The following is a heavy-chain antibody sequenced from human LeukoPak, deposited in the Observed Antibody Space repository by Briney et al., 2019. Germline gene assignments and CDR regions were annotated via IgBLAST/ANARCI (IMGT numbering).Heavy chain of an antibody. V-gene: IGHV1-69*06. J-gene: IGHJ4*02. CDR3: AREGALGDSSGYFHYFDY. CDR1: GGTFSSYA. D-gene: IGHD3-22*01. CDR2: IISMFGTS. Sequence: SVKVSCKASGGTFSSYAISWVRQAPGQGLEWMGRIISMFGTSNYAQKFQGRVTITADKSTSTAYMELRSLRSEDTAVYYCAREGALGDSSGYFHYFDYWGQGTLVTASS.